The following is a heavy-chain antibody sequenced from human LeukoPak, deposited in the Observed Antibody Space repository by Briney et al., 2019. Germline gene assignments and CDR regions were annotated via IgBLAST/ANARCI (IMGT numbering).Heavy chain of an antibody. CDR2: IYCGDSDV. D-gene: IGHD6-25*01. Sequence: GESLKISCQGSGYSFTTYWIGWLRQMPGKGLEWMGIIYCGDSDVRYSPSFQGQVTISVDRSISTAYLQWTHLQASDTAMYYCARHVSDLPAPDHWGQGTLVTVSS. J-gene: IGHJ4*02. CDR1: GYSFTTYW. CDR3: ARHVSDLPAPDH. V-gene: IGHV5-51*01.